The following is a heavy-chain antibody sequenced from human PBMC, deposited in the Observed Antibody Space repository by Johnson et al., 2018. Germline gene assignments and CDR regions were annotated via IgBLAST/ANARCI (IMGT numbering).Heavy chain of an antibody. D-gene: IGHD4-23*01. Sequence: EVQLVESGGGLVQPGGSLRLSCAASGFASGYTFSSYGMSWVRQAPGKGLEWVSAISGSGASTYYADSVKGRFPISKENSKNPLYRQMKSLRAEDMAIYYCAKGMVTFPHDAFDIWGQGTMVTVSS. V-gene: IGHV3-23*04. CDR2: ISGSGAST. CDR1: GFASGYTFSSYG. CDR3: AKGMVTFPHDAFDI. J-gene: IGHJ3*02.